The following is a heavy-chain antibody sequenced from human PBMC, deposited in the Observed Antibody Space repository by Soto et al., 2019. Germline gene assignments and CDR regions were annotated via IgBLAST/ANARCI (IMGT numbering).Heavy chain of an antibody. CDR2: IFSSGST. Sequence: SETLSLTCTVSGGSINTFYWSWVRQPAGKGLEWIGRIFSSGSTSFNPSLESRVAMSVDTSKNHFSLNLSSVTAADMAVYYCAREGSYSAYNFAHGVQLWSFDFWGQGALVTVSS. CDR1: GGSINTFY. D-gene: IGHD5-12*01. CDR3: AREGSYSAYNFAHGVQLWSFDF. V-gene: IGHV4-4*07. J-gene: IGHJ4*02.